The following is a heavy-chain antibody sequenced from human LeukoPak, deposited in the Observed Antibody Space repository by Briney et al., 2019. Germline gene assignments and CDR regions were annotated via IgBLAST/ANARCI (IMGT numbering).Heavy chain of an antibody. CDR2: ISGSGGAT. V-gene: IGHV3-23*01. J-gene: IGHJ3*02. CDR3: AKERGAFDI. Sequence: QAGGTLRLSCAASGFTFNTYGMSWVRQAPGKGLEWVSGISGSGGATYYADSVKGRFTISRDNSKNTLYLQMNSLRAEDTAVYYCAKERGAFDIWGQGAIVTVSS. D-gene: IGHD3-10*01. CDR1: GFTFNTYG.